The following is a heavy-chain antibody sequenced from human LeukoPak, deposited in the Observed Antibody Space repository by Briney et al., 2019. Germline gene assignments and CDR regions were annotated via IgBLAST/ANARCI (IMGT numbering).Heavy chain of an antibody. V-gene: IGHV3-11*01. Sequence: GGSLRLSCAASGFTFSDYYMSWIRQAPGKGLEWVSYISSSGSTIYYADSVKGRFTISRDNAKNSLYLQMNSLRAEDTAVYYCAKDPPYGANPDWGQGTLVTVSS. CDR1: GFTFSDYY. D-gene: IGHD4-23*01. J-gene: IGHJ4*02. CDR2: ISSSGSTI. CDR3: AKDPPYGANPD.